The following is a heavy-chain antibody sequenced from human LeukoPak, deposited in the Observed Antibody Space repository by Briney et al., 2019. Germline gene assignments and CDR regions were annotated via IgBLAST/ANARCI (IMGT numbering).Heavy chain of an antibody. J-gene: IGHJ6*03. CDR1: GYTFTNYG. CDR2: ISAYSGNT. CDR3: ARENGDYPYYYYYYYMDV. Sequence: ASVKVSCKASGYTFTNYGISWVRQAPGQGLERMGWISAYSGNTNYVEKFQGRVTMTTDTSTSTAYMELRSLRSDDTAVYYCARENGDYPYYYYYYYMDVWGKGTTVTVSS. V-gene: IGHV1-18*01. D-gene: IGHD4-17*01.